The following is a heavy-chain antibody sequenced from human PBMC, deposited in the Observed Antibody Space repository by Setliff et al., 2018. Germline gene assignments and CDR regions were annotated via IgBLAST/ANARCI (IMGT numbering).Heavy chain of an antibody. CDR2: IITAFGSA. CDR3: ATSPKKVTGSDYYNYYMDV. D-gene: IGHD3-9*01. CDR1: GTTFNSYA. V-gene: IGHV1-69*06. Sequence: SVKVSCKTSGTTFNSYAINWARQAPGQGLEWMGRIITAFGSAISAQKFQDRVSITADRTTYTAYLELTSLTLEDTAVYYCATSPKKVTGSDYYNYYMDVWGKGTTVTVS. J-gene: IGHJ6*03.